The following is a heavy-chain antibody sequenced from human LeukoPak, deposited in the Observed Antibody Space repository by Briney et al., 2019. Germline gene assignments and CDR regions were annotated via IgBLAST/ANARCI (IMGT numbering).Heavy chain of an antibody. CDR2: IYSSGST. J-gene: IGHJ3*02. V-gene: IGHV4-31*03. Sequence: SETLSLTCTVSGGSISSGGYYWSWIRQHPGKGLEWIGYIYSSGSTYYNPSLKSRVTISVDTSKNQFSLKLSSVTAADTAVYYCARKVLPGAFDIWGQGTMVTVSS. CDR3: ARKVLPGAFDI. CDR1: GGSISSGGYY. D-gene: IGHD1-14*01.